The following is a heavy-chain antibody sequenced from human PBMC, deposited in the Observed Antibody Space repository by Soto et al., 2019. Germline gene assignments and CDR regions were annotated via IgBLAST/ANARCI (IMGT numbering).Heavy chain of an antibody. CDR3: AGNIVATISSFDS. CDR2: INHSGST. D-gene: IGHD5-12*01. J-gene: IGHJ4*02. V-gene: IGHV4-34*01. Sequence: SETLSLTCAVYGESFSGYYWSWIRQPPGKGLEWIGEINHSGSTNYNPSLKSRVSMSVDTSKNQFSLKLNSVAAADTAVYYCAGNIVATISSFDSWGQGTLVTVSS. CDR1: GESFSGYY.